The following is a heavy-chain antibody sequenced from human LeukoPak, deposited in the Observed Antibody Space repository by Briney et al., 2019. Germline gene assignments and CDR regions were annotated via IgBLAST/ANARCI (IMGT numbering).Heavy chain of an antibody. D-gene: IGHD6-13*01. CDR3: AKVSWANYFDY. Sequence: GGSLRLSCAVSGFTFSSYAMSWVRQAPGKGLEWVSTISGSGDNTYSADSVRGRFTISRDNSKNTLYLQMNSLRAEDTAIYHCAKVSWANYFDYWGQGTLVTVSS. J-gene: IGHJ4*02. CDR1: GFTFSSYA. V-gene: IGHV3-23*01. CDR2: ISGSGDNT.